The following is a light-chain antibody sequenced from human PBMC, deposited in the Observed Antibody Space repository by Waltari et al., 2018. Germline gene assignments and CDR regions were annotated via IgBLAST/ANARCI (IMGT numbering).Light chain of an antibody. V-gene: IGKV1-NL1*01. J-gene: IGKJ4*01. CDR1: QDIGTS. CDR3: QEFYGSLSRT. CDR2: VAS. Sequence: DIQKTQSPSSLSASVGDTITITCRASQDIGTSLAWYQQKPGEGPKLLVFVASRLQGGVPSRFSGNGSGTDFSLTIRSLQPEDFATYYCQEFYGSLSRTFGGGTKVDIK.